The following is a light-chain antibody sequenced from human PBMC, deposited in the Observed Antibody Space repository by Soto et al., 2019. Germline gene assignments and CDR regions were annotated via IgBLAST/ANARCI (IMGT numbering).Light chain of an antibody. CDR2: GAS. J-gene: IGKJ3*01. CDR1: QSVSSN. CDR3: QQFGSSPFT. V-gene: IGKV3-15*01. Sequence: EIVMTQSPATLSVSPGERATLSCRASQSVSSNLAWYQQKPGQAPRLLIYGASTRATGIPARFSGSGSGTEFTLTISSLQSEDFAVYYCQQFGSSPFTFGPGTKVDNK.